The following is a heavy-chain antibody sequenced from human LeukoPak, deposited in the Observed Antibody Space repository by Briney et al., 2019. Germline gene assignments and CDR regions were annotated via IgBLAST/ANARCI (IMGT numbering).Heavy chain of an antibody. CDR2: IYYSGST. D-gene: IGHD4-17*01. Sequence: SETLSLTCTVSGGSISSYYWSWIRQPPGKGLEWIGYIYYSGSTNYNPSLKSRVTMSVDTSKNQFSLKLSSVTAADTAVYYCARDNGRHSYGMDVWGRGTTVTVSS. CDR1: GGSISSYY. CDR3: ARDNGRHSYGMDV. V-gene: IGHV4-59*12. J-gene: IGHJ6*02.